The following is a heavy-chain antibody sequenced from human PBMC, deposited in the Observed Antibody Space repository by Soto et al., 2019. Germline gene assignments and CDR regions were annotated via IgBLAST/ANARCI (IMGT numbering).Heavy chain of an antibody. CDR3: AGDSGMIRGNYGMDV. D-gene: IGHD3-10*01. V-gene: IGHV3-53*01. J-gene: IGHJ6*02. CDR1: GFIVRSNY. CDR2: IYSSGNI. Sequence: EVQLVESGGGLIQPGGSLRLSCAASGFIVRSNYMTWVRQAPGKGLEWVSVIYSSGNIYYPDSVKGRFTTSRDNSQNTFFLQMNSLRAEDTAVYYCAGDSGMIRGNYGMDVWGQGTTVIVSS.